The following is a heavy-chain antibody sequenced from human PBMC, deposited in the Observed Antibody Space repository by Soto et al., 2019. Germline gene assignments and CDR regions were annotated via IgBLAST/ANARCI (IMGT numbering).Heavy chain of an antibody. CDR2: IYPGDSDT. CDR3: ARQYHYDSSGYYYNFDY. Sequence: GQSLKISCERSAYSFSTYSIVWVLPIPAKVLDWMVIIYPGDSDTRYSPSFQGQVIISVDKSISTAYLQWSSLKAWDSAMYYCARQYHYDSSGYYYNFDYWGQGTLVTVSS. J-gene: IGHJ4*02. D-gene: IGHD3-22*01. CDR1: AYSFSTYS. V-gene: IGHV5-51*01.